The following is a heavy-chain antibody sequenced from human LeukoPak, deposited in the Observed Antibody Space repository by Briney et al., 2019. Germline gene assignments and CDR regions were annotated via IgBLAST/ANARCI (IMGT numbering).Heavy chain of an antibody. CDR3: AREVVIRRFFDC. Sequence: SETLSLTCTVSGGSISSGGYYWSWIRQHPGKGLEWIGYIYYSGSTYYNPSLKSRVTISVDTSKNQFSLKLSSVTAADTAVYYCAREVVIRRFFDCWGQGTLVTVSS. D-gene: IGHD3-22*01. J-gene: IGHJ4*02. V-gene: IGHV4-31*03. CDR2: IYYSGST. CDR1: GGSISSGGYY.